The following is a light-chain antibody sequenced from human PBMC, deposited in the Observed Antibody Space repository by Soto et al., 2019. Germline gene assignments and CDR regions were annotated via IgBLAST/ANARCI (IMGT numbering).Light chain of an antibody. V-gene: IGKV1-39*01. Sequence: DIQLTQSPSSLSASVEDRVIITCRASQSISNHLNWYQQKPGKAPKLLIFAASSLQSGVPSRFSGSRSGPDFTLTISSLQPEDFATYYCQQSDSSPPTFGQGTKVDIK. CDR3: QQSDSSPPT. J-gene: IGKJ1*01. CDR2: AAS. CDR1: QSISNH.